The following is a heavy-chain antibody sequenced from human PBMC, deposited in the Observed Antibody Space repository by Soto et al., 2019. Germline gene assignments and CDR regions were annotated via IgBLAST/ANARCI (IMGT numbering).Heavy chain of an antibody. CDR1: GGTFGRNA. D-gene: IGHD6-19*01. V-gene: IGHV1-69*13. Sequence: SVKVSCKASGGTFGRNAINWVRQAPGQCLEWMGGIIPMFGTANHAQKFRDRIVITADESTNTAYLELNSLRYEDTAIYYCARPQGSGWRFNALDFWGQGTVVTVSS. CDR3: ARPQGSGWRFNALDF. CDR2: IIPMFGTA. J-gene: IGHJ3*01.